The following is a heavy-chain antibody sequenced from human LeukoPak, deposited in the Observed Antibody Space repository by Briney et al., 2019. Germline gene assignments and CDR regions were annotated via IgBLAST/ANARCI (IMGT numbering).Heavy chain of an antibody. J-gene: IGHJ4*02. CDR1: GGSVSRTYYS. CDR3: ARQELWFRS. V-gene: IGHV4-39*01. D-gene: IGHD3-16*01. Sequence: SETLSLTCSVSGGSVSRTYYSWGWIRQPPGEGLEWVGRIDYRGGTHFSPSLESRVTISVDTSQNQFSLRLMSVTAADTGVYYCARQELWFRSWGQGTLVTVSS. CDR2: IDYRGGT.